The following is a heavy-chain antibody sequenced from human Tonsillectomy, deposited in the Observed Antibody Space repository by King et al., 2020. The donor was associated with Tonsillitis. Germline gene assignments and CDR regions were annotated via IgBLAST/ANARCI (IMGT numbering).Heavy chain of an antibody. CDR3: GKDRASGAAGIDY. J-gene: IGHJ4*02. CDR1: GFTFSSYG. D-gene: IGHD6-13*01. Sequence: VQLVESGGGVVQPGGSLRLSCAASGFTFSSYGMHWVRQAPGKGLEWVAFIRYDGSKKYYADSVKGRFTISRDNSKNTLYLQMNSLRAEDTAVYYCGKDRASGAAGIDYWGQGTLVIVSS. CDR2: IRYDGSKK. V-gene: IGHV3-30*02.